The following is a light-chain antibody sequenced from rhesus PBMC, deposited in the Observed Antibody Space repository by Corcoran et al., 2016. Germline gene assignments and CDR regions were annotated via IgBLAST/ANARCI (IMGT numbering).Light chain of an antibody. CDR1: QRVSSS. V-gene: IGKV3-35*01. Sequence: ELVLTQSPATLSLSPGERATLSCRASQRVSSSLAWYQQQPGQAPRLLIYDASSRATGIPDRFRGSGSGTDFMLTISSLEPEDVGVDYCQQYSNWPFTFGPGTKLDIK. CDR2: DAS. J-gene: IGKJ3*01. CDR3: QQYSNWPFT.